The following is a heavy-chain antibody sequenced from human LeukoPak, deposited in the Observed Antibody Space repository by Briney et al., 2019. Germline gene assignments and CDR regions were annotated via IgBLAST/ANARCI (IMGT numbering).Heavy chain of an antibody. V-gene: IGHV3-30*18. Sequence: GGSLRLSCAASGFAFSGYGMHWVRQAPGKGLEWLAEISDDGSNKKYADSVKGRFTISRDNSKNTLYLQMNSLRAEDTAVYYCAKRGDHCSGGSCYSWYFDYWGQGTLVTVSS. CDR3: AKRGDHCSGGSCYSWYFDY. CDR2: ISDDGSNK. CDR1: GFAFSGYG. D-gene: IGHD2-15*01. J-gene: IGHJ4*02.